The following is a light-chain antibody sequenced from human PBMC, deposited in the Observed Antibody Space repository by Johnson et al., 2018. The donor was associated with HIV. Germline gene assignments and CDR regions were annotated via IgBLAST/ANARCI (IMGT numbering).Light chain of an antibody. J-gene: IGLJ1*01. V-gene: IGLV1-51*02. CDR2: EHN. Sequence: QSVLTQPPSVSAAPGQKVTISCSGSSSNIGRNYVSWYQQLPGTAPKLLIYEHNNRPSGITDRFSASKSGTSATLCINGLQPGAEADYYCGTWDSSLSGVVFGTGTKVTVL. CDR3: GTWDSSLSGVV. CDR1: SSNIGRNY.